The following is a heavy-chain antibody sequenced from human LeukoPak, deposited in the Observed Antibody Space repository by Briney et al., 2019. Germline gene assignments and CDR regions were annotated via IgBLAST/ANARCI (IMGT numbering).Heavy chain of an antibody. CDR1: GGSITSSIYY. Sequence: PSETLSLTCTVSGGSITSSIYYWSWIRQPPGKRPEWIGNIYDSGSTKYNPSLKSRVAISVDTSKDQFSLKLSSVTAADTAVYYCARDHRGYCSGGTCDWYFDYWGQGTLVTVSS. CDR3: ARDHRGYCSGGTCDWYFDY. CDR2: IYDSGST. D-gene: IGHD2-15*01. V-gene: IGHV4-61*01. J-gene: IGHJ4*02.